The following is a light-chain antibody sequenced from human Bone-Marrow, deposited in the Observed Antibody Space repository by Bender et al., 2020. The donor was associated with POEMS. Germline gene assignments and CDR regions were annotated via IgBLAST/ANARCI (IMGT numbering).Light chain of an antibody. CDR3: SSYISSRTLI. V-gene: IGLV3-1*01. CDR2: QDT. Sequence: SYELTQPPSVSVSPGQTATITCSGEKLGEEYACWYQQKPGQSPVVVIYQDTKRPSGVSTRFSGSKSGNTASLTISGLQDEDEADYYCSSYISSRTLIFGGGTKLTVL. CDR1: KLGEEY. J-gene: IGLJ2*01.